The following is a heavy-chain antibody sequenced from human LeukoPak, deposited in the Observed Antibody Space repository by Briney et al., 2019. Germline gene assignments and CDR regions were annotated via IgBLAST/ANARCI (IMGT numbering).Heavy chain of an antibody. J-gene: IGHJ4*02. D-gene: IGHD1-7*01. CDR2: ISSSGSTI. CDR1: GFTFSDYY. Sequence: GGSLRLSCAASGFTFSDYYMSWIRQAPGKGLEWVSYISSSGSTIYYADSVKGRFTISRDSAKNSLYLQMNSLRAEDTAVYYCASPLITGTTFDYWGQGTLVTVSS. V-gene: IGHV3-11*01. CDR3: ASPLITGTTFDY.